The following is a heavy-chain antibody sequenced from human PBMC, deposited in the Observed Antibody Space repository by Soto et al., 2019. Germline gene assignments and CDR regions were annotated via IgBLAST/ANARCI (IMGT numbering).Heavy chain of an antibody. D-gene: IGHD5-12*01. CDR3: ARGAYVGNLFDY. V-gene: IGHV1-18*01. CDR2: ISAYNGNT. Sequence: VSVKVSCKASGYAFTSYGISWVRQEPGQGLEWMGWISAYNGNTNYAQKLQGRVTMTTDTSTSTAYMELRSLRSDDTAVYYCARGAYVGNLFDYWGQGTLVTVSS. J-gene: IGHJ4*02. CDR1: GYAFTSYG.